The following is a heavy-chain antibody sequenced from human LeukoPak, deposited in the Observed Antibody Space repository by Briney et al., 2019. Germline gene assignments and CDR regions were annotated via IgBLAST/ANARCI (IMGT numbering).Heavy chain of an antibody. CDR3: ARDFTVTRYYYSYMDV. J-gene: IGHJ6*03. CDR1: GFTFSSYW. D-gene: IGHD4-11*01. Sequence: GGSLRLSCAASGFTFSSYWMHWVRQAPGEGLVWVSRINSDGSSTSYADSVKGRFTISRDNAKNTLYLQMNSLRAEDTAVYYCARDFTVTRYYYSYMDVWGKGTTVTVSS. CDR2: INSDGSST. V-gene: IGHV3-74*01.